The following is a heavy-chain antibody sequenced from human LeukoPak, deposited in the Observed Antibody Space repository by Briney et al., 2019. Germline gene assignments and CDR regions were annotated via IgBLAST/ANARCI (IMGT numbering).Heavy chain of an antibody. CDR1: GFTFSSYA. CDR2: ISGSGGST. Sequence: PGGSLRLSCAASGFTFSSYAMSWVRQAPGKGLEWVSAISGSGGSTYYADSVKGRFTISRDNAKNSLYLQMNSLRAEDTAVYYCARDSRSWGAFDYWGQGTLVTVSS. V-gene: IGHV3-23*01. J-gene: IGHJ4*02. CDR3: ARDSRSWGAFDY. D-gene: IGHD6-13*01.